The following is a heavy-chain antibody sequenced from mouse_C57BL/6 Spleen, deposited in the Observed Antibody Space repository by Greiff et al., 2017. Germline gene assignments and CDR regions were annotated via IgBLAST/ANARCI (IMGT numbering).Heavy chain of an antibody. V-gene: IGHV1-74*01. Sequence: VQLQQPGAELVKPGASVKVSCKASGYTFTSYWLHWVKQRPGQGLEWIGRLHPSDSDTNYNQKFKGKATLTVDKSSSTAYMQLSSLTSEDSAVYYCAIEEAAQATYWGQGTLVTVSA. J-gene: IGHJ3*01. CDR2: LHPSDSDT. D-gene: IGHD3-2*02. CDR1: GYTFTSYW. CDR3: AIEEAAQATY.